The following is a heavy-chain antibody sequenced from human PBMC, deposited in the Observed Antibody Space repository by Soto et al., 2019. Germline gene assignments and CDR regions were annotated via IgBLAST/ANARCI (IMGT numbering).Heavy chain of an antibody. J-gene: IGHJ5*02. V-gene: IGHV1-45*01. D-gene: IGHD1-26*01. CDR2: ITPFSGDV. Sequence: QMQLVQSGAEVKKTGATVTVSCQALGNTFTYRYLHWVRQAPGQALEWMGWITPFSGDVHYAQKFQERVTITRDRSINTAYMRMSSVGSADTAMYYCATGGAGSGPFTWELPAPGGQGTLVTSSS. CDR1: GNTFTYRY. CDR3: ATGGAGSGPFTWELPAP.